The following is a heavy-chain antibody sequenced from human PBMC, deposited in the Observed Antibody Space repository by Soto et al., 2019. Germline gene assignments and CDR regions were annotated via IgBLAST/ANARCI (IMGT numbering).Heavy chain of an antibody. Sequence: PGGTLRLSCAASGFTFSSYAMHWVRQAPGKGLEWVAVISYDGSNKYYADSVKGRFTISSDNSKNTLYLQMTSLRAEDTAVYYWARVEYSRGWTDRGDYFDFWGQGTLVTVSS. CDR3: ARVEYSRGWTDRGDYFDF. CDR1: GFTFSSYA. CDR2: ISYDGSNK. V-gene: IGHV3-30-3*01. J-gene: IGHJ4*01. D-gene: IGHD6-19*01.